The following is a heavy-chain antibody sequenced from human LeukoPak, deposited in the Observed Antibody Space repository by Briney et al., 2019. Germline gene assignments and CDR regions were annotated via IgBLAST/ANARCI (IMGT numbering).Heavy chain of an antibody. CDR2: IYYSGST. Sequence: SETLSLTCTASGGSISSYYWSWIRQPPGKGLEWIGYIYYSGSTNYNPSLKSRVTISVDTSKNHFSLKLSSVTAADTAVYYCARVRELRYFDWLFYYYYYMDVWGKGTTVTVSS. CDR3: ARVRELRYFDWLFYYYYYMDV. D-gene: IGHD3-9*01. V-gene: IGHV4-59*01. J-gene: IGHJ6*03. CDR1: GGSISSYY.